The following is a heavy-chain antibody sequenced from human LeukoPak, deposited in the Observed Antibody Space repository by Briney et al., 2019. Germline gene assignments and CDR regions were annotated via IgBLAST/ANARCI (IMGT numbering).Heavy chain of an antibody. CDR2: IYAGRRS. V-gene: IGHV4-61*02. CDR1: NVSISSGSHY. CDR3: AREPIIAAAGTPYYYYYGMDV. J-gene: IGHJ6*02. D-gene: IGHD6-13*01. Sequence: PSETLSLTCTVSNVSISSGSHYWNWIRQPAGKGLEWIGRIYAGRRSNYNPSLRSRVTISVDTSKNQFSLKLSSVTAADTAVYYCAREPIIAAAGTPYYYYYGMDVWGQGTTVTVSS.